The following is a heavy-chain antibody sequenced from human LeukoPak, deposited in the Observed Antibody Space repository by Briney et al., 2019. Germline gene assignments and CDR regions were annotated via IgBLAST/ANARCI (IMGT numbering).Heavy chain of an antibody. CDR1: GFTLSSYS. V-gene: IGHV3-48*01. CDR3: ARGPEAKIVVPTK. CDR2: ISSSSSTI. D-gene: IGHD2-2*01. J-gene: IGHJ4*02. Sequence: GGSLRLSCAASGFTLSSYSMNWVRQAPGKGLEWVSYISSSSSTIYYADSVKGRFTISRDNAKNSLYLQMNSLRAEDTAVYYCARGPEAKIVVPTKWGQGTLVTVSS.